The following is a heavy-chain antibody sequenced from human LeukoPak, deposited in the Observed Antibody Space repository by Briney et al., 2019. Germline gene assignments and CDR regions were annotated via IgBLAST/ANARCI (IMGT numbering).Heavy chain of an antibody. CDR2: IYYSGST. Sequence: PSETLSLTCTVSGGSISSSSYSWGWIRQPPGKGLEWIGSIYYSGSTYYNPSLKSRVTISVDTSKNQFSLKLSSVTAADTAVYYCARVSPKRRYCSGGSCYGMDVWGQGTTVTVSS. CDR3: ARVSPKRRYCSGGSCYGMDV. D-gene: IGHD2-15*01. CDR1: GGSISSSSYS. J-gene: IGHJ6*02. V-gene: IGHV4-39*01.